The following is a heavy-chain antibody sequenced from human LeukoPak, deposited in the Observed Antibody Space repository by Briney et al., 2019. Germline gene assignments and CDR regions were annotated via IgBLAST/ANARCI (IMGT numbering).Heavy chain of an antibody. J-gene: IGHJ4*02. Sequence: SETLSLTYAVYGGFSSGYYWSWIRQPPGKGLEWIGVINHSGSTNYNPSLKSRVTISVDTSKNQFSLKLSSVTAADTAVYYCARGPLAGDSSGYYSPNLDYWGQGILVTVSS. CDR2: INHSGST. V-gene: IGHV4-34*01. CDR1: GGFSSGYY. D-gene: IGHD3-22*01. CDR3: ARGPLAGDSSGYYSPNLDY.